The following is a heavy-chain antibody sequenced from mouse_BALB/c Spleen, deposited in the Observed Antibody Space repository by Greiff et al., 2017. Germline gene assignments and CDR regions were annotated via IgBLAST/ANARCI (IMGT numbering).Heavy chain of an antibody. J-gene: IGHJ2*01. D-gene: IGHD4-1*02. CDR2: IDPANGNT. V-gene: IGHV14-3*02. CDR3: VNWVLFDY. CDR1: GFNIKDTY. Sequence: DVQLVESGAELVKPGASVKLSCTASGFNIKDTYMHWVKQRPEQGLEWIGRIDPANGNTKYDPKFQGKATITADTSSNTAYLQLSSLTSEDTAVYYCVNWVLFDYWGQGTTLTVSS.